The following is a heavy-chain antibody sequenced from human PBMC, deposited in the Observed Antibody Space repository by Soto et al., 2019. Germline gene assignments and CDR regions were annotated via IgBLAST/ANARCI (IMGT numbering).Heavy chain of an antibody. V-gene: IGHV5-10-1*01. CDR3: ASHNKNYDYYAMDV. Sequence: PGESLKISCQGSGYSSNSYWISWVRQMPGQGLEWMGRIDPSDSHTTYNPSFQGRVSMSADKSIRTAYLRWSNLKASDTAVYYCASHNKNYDYYAMDVWGPGTTVTVSS. CDR1: GYSSNSYW. J-gene: IGHJ6*02. CDR2: IDPSDSHT.